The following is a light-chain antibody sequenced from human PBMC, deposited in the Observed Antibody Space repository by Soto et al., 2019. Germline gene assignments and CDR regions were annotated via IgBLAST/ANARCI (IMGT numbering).Light chain of an antibody. CDR3: QQYDSSLT. V-gene: IGKV3-20*01. CDR1: QSVSSSF. J-gene: IGKJ1*01. Sequence: DIVLTQSPASLSLPPGERATLSCRANQSVSSSFLAWYQQKPGQAPRLLIYGASRRATGIADRFTGSGSGTDFTLTISRLEPEDFAVYYCQQYDSSLTFGLGTKVEIK. CDR2: GAS.